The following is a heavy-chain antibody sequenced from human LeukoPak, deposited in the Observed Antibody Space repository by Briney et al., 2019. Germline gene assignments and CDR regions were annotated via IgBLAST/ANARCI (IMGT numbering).Heavy chain of an antibody. V-gene: IGHV4-59*01. CDR2: IYYSGST. Sequence: SETLSLTCTVSGDSICSYYGSWIREPPGEGLEWIGYIYYSGSTNYNPSLKSRVTISVDTSKNQFSLKLSSVTAADTAVYYCARDVPYYYGMDVWGQGTTVTVSS. J-gene: IGHJ6*02. CDR1: GDSICSYY. D-gene: IGHD3-10*02. CDR3: ARDVPYYYGMDV.